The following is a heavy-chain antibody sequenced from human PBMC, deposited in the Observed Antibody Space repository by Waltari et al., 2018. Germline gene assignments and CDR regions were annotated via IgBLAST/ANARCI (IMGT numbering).Heavy chain of an antibody. CDR3: ARDQGGASSR. D-gene: IGHD2-2*01. Sequence: VQLVQSGSELKKPGASVKVSCKTSGYTFSDFGIKWVRQVPGHGLEWMGWINTETGKPTYAQAFTGRSVFSVDAAVSTAYLQIDNLDSKDTAVYFCARDQGGASSRWGQGTPVFVSS. CDR2: INTETGKP. V-gene: IGHV7-4-1*01. J-gene: IGHJ1*01. CDR1: GYTFSDFG.